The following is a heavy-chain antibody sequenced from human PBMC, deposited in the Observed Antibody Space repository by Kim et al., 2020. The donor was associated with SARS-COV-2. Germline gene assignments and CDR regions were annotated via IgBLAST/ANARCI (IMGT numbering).Heavy chain of an antibody. Sequence: GGSLRLSCAASGFTFSSYAMHWVRQAPGKGLEWVAVISYDGSNKYYADSVKGRFTISRDNSKNTLYLQMNSLRAEDTAVYYCARDRMAVAGTVLKHWGQGTLVTVSS. CDR3: ARDRMAVAGTVLKH. D-gene: IGHD6-19*01. V-gene: IGHV3-30-3*01. CDR2: ISYDGSNK. CDR1: GFTFSSYA. J-gene: IGHJ4*02.